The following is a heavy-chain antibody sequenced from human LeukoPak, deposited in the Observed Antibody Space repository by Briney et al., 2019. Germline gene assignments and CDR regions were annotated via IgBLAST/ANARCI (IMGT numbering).Heavy chain of an antibody. CDR1: GFTFSSYS. Sequence: GGSLRLSCAASGFTFSSYSMNWVRQAPGKGLEWVSSISSSSSYIYYADSVKGRFTISRDNAKNSLYLQMNSLRAEDTAVYYCARGRYCSSTSCWNPEDSWFDPWGQGTLVTVSS. V-gene: IGHV3-21*01. J-gene: IGHJ5*02. CDR2: ISSSSSYI. CDR3: ARGRYCSSTSCWNPEDSWFDP. D-gene: IGHD2-2*01.